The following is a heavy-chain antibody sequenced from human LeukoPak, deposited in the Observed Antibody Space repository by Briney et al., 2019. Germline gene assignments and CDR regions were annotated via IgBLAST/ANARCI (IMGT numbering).Heavy chain of an antibody. CDR2: ISGSGGST. D-gene: IGHD3-3*01. Sequence: GGSLSLLCAASGFTFSSYEMNWVRQAPGKGLEWVSAISGSGGSTYYADSVKGRFTISRDNSRNTLYLQMNSLRAEDTAVYYCAKNKDRMTYYDFWSGPGGFDYWGQGTLVTVSS. CDR1: GFTFSSYE. J-gene: IGHJ4*02. CDR3: AKNKDRMTYYDFWSGPGGFDY. V-gene: IGHV3-23*01.